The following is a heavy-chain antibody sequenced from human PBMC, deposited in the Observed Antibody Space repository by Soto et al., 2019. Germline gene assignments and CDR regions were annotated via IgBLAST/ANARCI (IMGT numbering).Heavy chain of an antibody. D-gene: IGHD2-21*01. CDR2: IYSGGNP. Sequence: EARLVQSGGGLVQPGVSLRLSCAASGFSVGGNYMSWVRQAPGKGLELVSLIYSGGNPFYADSMKGRFTLSRDNSNNMLYLQMDSLRAEDTAVYYCARVPNSDCWCQGTLVIVSS. V-gene: IGHV3-53*01. J-gene: IGHJ4*02. CDR1: GFSVGGNY. CDR3: ARVPNSDC.